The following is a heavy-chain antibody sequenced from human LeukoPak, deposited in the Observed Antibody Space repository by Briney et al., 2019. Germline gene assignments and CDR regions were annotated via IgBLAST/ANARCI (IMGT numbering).Heavy chain of an antibody. J-gene: IGHJ4*02. CDR3: ARDLVGHYDSSGYYDY. CDR2: INAGNGNT. CDR1: GYTFTSYA. D-gene: IGHD3-22*01. V-gene: IGHV1-3*01. Sequence: GASVKVSCKASGYTFTSYAMHWVRQAPGQRLEWMGWINAGNGNTKYSQKFQGRVTITRDTSASTAYMELSSLRSEDTAVYYCARDLVGHYDSSGYYDYWGQGTLVTVSS.